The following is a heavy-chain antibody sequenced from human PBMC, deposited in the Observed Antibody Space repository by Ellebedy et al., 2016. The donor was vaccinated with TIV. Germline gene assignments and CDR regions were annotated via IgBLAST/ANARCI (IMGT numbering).Heavy chain of an antibody. Sequence: ASVKVSCXASGYTFTSYYMHWVRQAPGQGLEWMGIINPSGGSTSYAQKFQGRVTMTRDTSTSTVYMELSSLRSEDTAVYYCARDHSSGWYPRLDLFDYWGQGTLVTVSS. CDR2: INPSGGST. CDR1: GYTFTSYY. CDR3: ARDHSSGWYPRLDLFDY. D-gene: IGHD6-19*01. V-gene: IGHV1-46*01. J-gene: IGHJ4*02.